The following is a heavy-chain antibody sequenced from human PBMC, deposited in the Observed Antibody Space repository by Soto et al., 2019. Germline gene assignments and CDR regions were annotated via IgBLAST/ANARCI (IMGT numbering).Heavy chain of an antibody. Sequence: LSLSCAASGFTFSSYWMHWVRQAPGKGLEWVSRIEGDGSSTTSADSVKGRFTVSRDDARNTLYLQMSSLRADDTAIYYCAREGLDTAGFFDVWGQGTMVTVSS. V-gene: IGHV3-74*01. CDR1: GFTFSSYW. CDR3: AREGLDTAGFFDV. J-gene: IGHJ3*01. D-gene: IGHD6-13*01. CDR2: IEGDGSST.